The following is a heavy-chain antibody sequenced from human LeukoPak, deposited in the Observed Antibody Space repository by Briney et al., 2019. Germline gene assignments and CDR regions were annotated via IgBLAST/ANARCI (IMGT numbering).Heavy chain of an antibody. CDR1: GDSITRYY. Sequence: PSETLSLTCTVSGDSITRYYWSWIRQPPGKGLEWIGYINNSGGTSYNPSLKSRVTISLDRPKNQFSLKLTSVTAADTAVYYCARVNYYGSGSYLWFDPWGHGTLVTVSS. V-gene: IGHV4-59*12. D-gene: IGHD3-10*01. J-gene: IGHJ5*02. CDR2: INNSGGT. CDR3: ARVNYYGSGSYLWFDP.